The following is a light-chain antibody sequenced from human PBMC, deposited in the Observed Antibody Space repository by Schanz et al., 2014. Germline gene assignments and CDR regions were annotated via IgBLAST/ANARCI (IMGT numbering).Light chain of an antibody. CDR1: ETVTPY. J-gene: IGKJ5*01. V-gene: IGKV3-11*01. CDR3: QQRKKWPIT. Sequence: EIVLTQSPATLSLSPGERATLSCRASETVTPYLAWYQQKPGQAPRLLIYEASNRATGIPARFSGGGSGTDFTLTISSLEPEDFAVYYCQQRKKWPITFGQGTRLEIK. CDR2: EAS.